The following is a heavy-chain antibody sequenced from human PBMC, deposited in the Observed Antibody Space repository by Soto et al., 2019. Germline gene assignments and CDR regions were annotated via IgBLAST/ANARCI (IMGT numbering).Heavy chain of an antibody. Sequence: VQLVQSGAEVKKPGASVTVSCEASGYTFTSYGISWVRQAPGQGLEWMGWTSVYNGNTSYAQKLQGRVTMTTDTSTNTAYMDLRSLRSDDTAVYYCARRGPYSSSPLSNAFDIWDQGTMVTVSS. D-gene: IGHD6-6*01. CDR3: ARRGPYSSSPLSNAFDI. V-gene: IGHV1-18*01. J-gene: IGHJ3*02. CDR1: GYTFTSYG. CDR2: TSVYNGNT.